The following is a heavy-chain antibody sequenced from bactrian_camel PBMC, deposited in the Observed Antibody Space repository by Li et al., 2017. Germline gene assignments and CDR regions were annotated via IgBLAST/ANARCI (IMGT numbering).Heavy chain of an antibody. D-gene: IGHD6*01. CDR1: QGPSDDYD. CDR3: AADTRSYGGNWMSTVPYNS. J-gene: IGHJ4*01. Sequence: QLVESGGGSVQAGGSLRLSCTTSQGPSDDYDMGWYRQAPGNECELVSIIFNDGRTYYADSMKGRFTISRDNAENTLYLQMDSLRPEDTGMYLCAADTRSYGGNWMSTVPYNSWGQGTQVTVS. CDR2: IFNDGRT. V-gene: IGHV3S55*01.